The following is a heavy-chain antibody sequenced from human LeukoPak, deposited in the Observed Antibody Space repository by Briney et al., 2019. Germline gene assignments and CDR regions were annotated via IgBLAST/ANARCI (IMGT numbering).Heavy chain of an antibody. D-gene: IGHD6-13*01. CDR3: GRHMQSSSWYPADY. CDR2: IYPGDSDT. V-gene: IGHV5-51*01. J-gene: IGHJ4*02. Sequence: GESLKISCKGSGYSFTNYWIGWVRQMPGKGLEWIGIIYPGDSDTRYSPSFQGQVTISADKSINTAYLQWSSLKASDTAIYYCGRHMQSSSWYPADYWGQGTQVTVSS. CDR1: GYSFTNYW.